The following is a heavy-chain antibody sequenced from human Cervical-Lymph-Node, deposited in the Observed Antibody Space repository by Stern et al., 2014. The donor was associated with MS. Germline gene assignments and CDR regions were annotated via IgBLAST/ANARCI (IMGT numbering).Heavy chain of an antibody. CDR3: ARERDNSYAFDS. CDR1: GGIFRTSV. V-gene: IGHV1-69*01. Sequence: QVQLMQPGAEMRKPGSSVRVSCKASGGIFRTSVISWLRQAPGQGLEWMGGISPMFGRANYAQRFQGSVTITADESTSTVYMGLTSLRSEDTAVYYCARERDNSYAFDSWGQGTLVTVSS. CDR2: ISPMFGRA. J-gene: IGHJ4*02. D-gene: IGHD3-16*01.